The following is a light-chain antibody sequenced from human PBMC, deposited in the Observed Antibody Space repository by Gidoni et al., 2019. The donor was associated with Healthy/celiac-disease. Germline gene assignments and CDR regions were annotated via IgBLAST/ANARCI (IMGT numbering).Light chain of an antibody. CDR1: QSVSSY. V-gene: IGKV3-11*01. CDR2: DAS. Sequence: EIVLTQSPAPLSLSPGERATLSCRASQSVSSYLAWYQQKPGQAPRLLIYDASNRATGIPARFSGSGSVTDFTLTISSLEPEDFAVYYCQQRSNWPPYTFGQGTKLEIK. J-gene: IGKJ2*01. CDR3: QQRSNWPPYT.